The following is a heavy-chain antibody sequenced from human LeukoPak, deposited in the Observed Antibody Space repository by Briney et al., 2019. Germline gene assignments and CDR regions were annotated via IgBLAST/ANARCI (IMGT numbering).Heavy chain of an antibody. J-gene: IGHJ4*02. D-gene: IGHD2-15*01. V-gene: IGHV3-48*01. CDR2: ISSTSSTI. CDR1: GFTFSSYS. CDR3: ASWWKLKY. Sequence: GGSLRLSCAASGFTFSSYSMNWVRQAPGKGLEWVSYISSTSSTIYYADSVKGRFTISRDNAKNSLYLQMNSLRAEDSAVYYCASWWKLKYWGQGTLVTVSS.